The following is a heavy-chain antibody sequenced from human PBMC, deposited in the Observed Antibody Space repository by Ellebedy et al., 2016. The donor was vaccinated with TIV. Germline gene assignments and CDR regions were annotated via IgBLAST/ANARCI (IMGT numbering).Heavy chain of an antibody. Sequence: GGSLRLSCAASGFTFSGYGMHWVRQAPGKGLEWVAVIWYDGSNEYYADSVKGRFTISRDNSKNTLFLQMNSLRAEDTAVYYCARGKLMVYADWGQGTTVTVS. V-gene: IGHV3-33*01. D-gene: IGHD2-8*01. CDR2: IWYDGSNE. CDR3: ARGKLMVYAD. CDR1: GFTFSGYG. J-gene: IGHJ6*02.